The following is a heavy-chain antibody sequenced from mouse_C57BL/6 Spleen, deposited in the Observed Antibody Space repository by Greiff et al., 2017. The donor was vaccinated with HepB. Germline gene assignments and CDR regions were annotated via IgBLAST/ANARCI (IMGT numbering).Heavy chain of an antibody. Sequence: VMLVESGPGLVAPSQSLSITCTVSGFSLTSYGVSWVRQPPGKGLEWLGVIWGDGSTNYHSALISRLSISKDNSKSQVFLKLNSLQTDDTATYYCATYGSSLYYYAMDYWGQGTSVTVSS. CDR2: IWGDGST. J-gene: IGHJ4*01. D-gene: IGHD1-1*01. CDR1: GFSLTSYG. CDR3: ATYGSSLYYYAMDY. V-gene: IGHV2-3*01.